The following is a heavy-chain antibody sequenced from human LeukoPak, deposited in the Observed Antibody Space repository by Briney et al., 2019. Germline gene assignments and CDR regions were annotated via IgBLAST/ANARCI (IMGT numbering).Heavy chain of an antibody. Sequence: GGSLRLSCAASGFTFSSYSMNWVRQAPGKGLEWVSYISSSSSTIYYADSVKGRFTISRDNAKNSLYLQMNSLRAEDTAVYYCAREQHGGSGSYYDAFDIWGQGTMVTVSS. CDR1: GFTFSSYS. CDR2: ISSSSSTI. V-gene: IGHV3-48*04. CDR3: AREQHGGSGSYYDAFDI. J-gene: IGHJ3*02. D-gene: IGHD1-26*01.